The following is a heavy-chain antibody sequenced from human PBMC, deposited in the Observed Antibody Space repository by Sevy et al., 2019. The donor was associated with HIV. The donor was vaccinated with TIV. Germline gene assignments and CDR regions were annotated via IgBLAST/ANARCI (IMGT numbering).Heavy chain of an antibody. CDR1: GFTFSNVW. CDR3: TTEAVDCSTTTCSLAMDV. V-gene: IGHV3-15*01. Sequence: GGSRRLSCAASGFTFSNVWMSWVRQAPGKGLEWVGRIKSKIDGGTIDYAAPVKVRFTISRDDSKNTLYLQMNSLKTEDTAVYYCTTEAVDCSTTTCSLAMDVWGQGTTVIVSS. D-gene: IGHD2-2*01. J-gene: IGHJ6*02. CDR2: IKSKIDGGTI.